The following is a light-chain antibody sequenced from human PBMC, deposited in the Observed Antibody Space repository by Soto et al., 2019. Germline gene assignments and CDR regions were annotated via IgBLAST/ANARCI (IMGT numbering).Light chain of an antibody. J-gene: IGKJ5*01. V-gene: IGKV1-33*01. CDR3: QQYADLPIP. Sequence: DIQMTQSPSSLSASVGDRVTITCQASQDIDKFLNWYQQKPGKAPKLLIDDASNLQTGFPSRFSVSGSGTHFILTIGSLQPEDVSIYYCQQYADLPIPFGQGTRLEIK. CDR1: QDIDKF. CDR2: DAS.